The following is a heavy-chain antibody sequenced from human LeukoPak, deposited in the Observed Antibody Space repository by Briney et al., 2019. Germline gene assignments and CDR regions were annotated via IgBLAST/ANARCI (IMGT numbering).Heavy chain of an antibody. CDR3: ARSIAVAGTSDY. CDR2: ISAYNGNT. J-gene: IGHJ4*02. CDR1: GYTFTSYG. D-gene: IGHD6-19*01. V-gene: IGHV1-18*01. Sequence: ASVKVSCKASGYTFTSYGNSWVRQAPGQGLEWMGWISAYNGNTNYAQKLQGRVTMTTDTSTSTAYMELRSLRSDDTAVYYCARSIAVAGTSDYWGQGTLVTVSS.